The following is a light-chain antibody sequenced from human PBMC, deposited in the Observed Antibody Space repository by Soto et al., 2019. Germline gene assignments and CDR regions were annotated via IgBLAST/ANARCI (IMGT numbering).Light chain of an antibody. CDR1: QSVSSN. Sequence: EIVMTQFPATLSVTPGERATLSCRASQSVSSNLAWYQQKPGQAPRLLIYGASTGATGSPARFSGSGSGTEFTLNISSLQSEDFAVYYCQQYNNWPLTFGGGTKVDIK. V-gene: IGKV3-15*01. CDR3: QQYNNWPLT. CDR2: GAS. J-gene: IGKJ4*01.